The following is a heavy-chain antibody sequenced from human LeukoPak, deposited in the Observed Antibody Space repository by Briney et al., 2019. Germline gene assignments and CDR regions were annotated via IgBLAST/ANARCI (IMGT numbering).Heavy chain of an antibody. CDR2: IHYSGST. CDR1: GGSISPYY. V-gene: IGHV4-59*01. J-gene: IGHJ4*02. Sequence: SETLSLTCTVSGGSISPYYWSWIRQPPGKGLEWIGYIHYSGSTNYNPSLKSRVSMSVDTSKNQFSLKLNSVTAADTAVYYCARGDYDSSGYYYPFDYWGQGTLVTVSS. CDR3: ARGDYDSSGYYYPFDY. D-gene: IGHD3-22*01.